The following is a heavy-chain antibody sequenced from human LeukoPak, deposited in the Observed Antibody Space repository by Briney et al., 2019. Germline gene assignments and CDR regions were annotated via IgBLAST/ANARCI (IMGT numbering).Heavy chain of an antibody. Sequence: GGSLRLSCAASGFTFSSYSMSCVSQAPGKGLEWVSSISSSSSYIYYADSVKGRFTISRDNAKNSLYLQMNSLRAEDTAVYYCAREDTVTTAFDYWGQGTLVTVSS. CDR1: GFTFSSYS. J-gene: IGHJ4*02. V-gene: IGHV3-21*01. CDR2: ISSSSSYI. D-gene: IGHD4-17*01. CDR3: AREDTVTTAFDY.